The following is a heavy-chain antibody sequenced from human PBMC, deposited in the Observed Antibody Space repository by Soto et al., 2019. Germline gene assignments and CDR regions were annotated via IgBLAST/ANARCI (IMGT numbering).Heavy chain of an antibody. D-gene: IGHD5-18*01. CDR1: GFTFSSYA. CDR2: ISGSGGST. CDR3: AKDRDKAMIGLKWFDP. Sequence: RLSCAASGFTFSSYAMSWVRQAPGKGLEWVSAISGSGGSTYYADSVKGRFTISRDNSKNTLYLQMNSLRAEDTAVYYCAKDRDKAMIGLKWFDPWGQGTLVTVSS. V-gene: IGHV3-23*01. J-gene: IGHJ5*02.